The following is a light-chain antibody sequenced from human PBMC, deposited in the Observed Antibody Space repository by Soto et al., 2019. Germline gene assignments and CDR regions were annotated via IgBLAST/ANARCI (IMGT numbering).Light chain of an antibody. CDR3: QEYDISPKP. V-gene: IGKV3-20*01. CDR1: QSVSSTY. J-gene: IGKJ1*01. CDR2: GAS. Sequence: EVVLSKSPGTLSLSPGERATLSCRASQSVSSTYLAWYQQKPGQAPRLLIYGASSRATGIPDRVSGSGSGTDFTLSIIRLEAEDSAVYYCQEYDISPKPFGQGTKVDIK.